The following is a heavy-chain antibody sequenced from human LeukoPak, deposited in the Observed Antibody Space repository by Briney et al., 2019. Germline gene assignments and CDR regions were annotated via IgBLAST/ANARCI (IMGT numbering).Heavy chain of an antibody. CDR3: ARDSITIFEVAPPHYYGMDV. CDR1: GFTFSSYA. CDR2: ISYDGSNK. J-gene: IGHJ6*02. D-gene: IGHD3-3*01. V-gene: IGHV3-30-3*01. Sequence: GRSLRLSCAASGFTFSSYAMHWVRQAPGKGLEWVAVISYDGSNKYYADSVKGRFTISRDNSKNTLYLQMNSLRAEDTAVYYCARDSITIFEVAPPHYYGMDVWGQGTTVTVSS.